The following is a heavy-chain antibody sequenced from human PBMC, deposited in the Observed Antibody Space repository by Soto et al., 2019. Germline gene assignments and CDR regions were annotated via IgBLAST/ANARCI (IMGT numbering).Heavy chain of an antibody. CDR1: GYTFTSYG. J-gene: IGHJ6*03. CDR3: ARDGYTGYDLGDERNMDV. Sequence: ASVKVSCKASGYTFTSYGISWVRQAPGQGLEWMGWISAYNGNTTYAQKLQGRVTMTTDTSTSTAYMELRSLRSDDTAVYYCARDGYTGYDLGDERNMDVWGKGTTVTVSS. V-gene: IGHV1-18*01. CDR2: ISAYNGNT. D-gene: IGHD5-12*01.